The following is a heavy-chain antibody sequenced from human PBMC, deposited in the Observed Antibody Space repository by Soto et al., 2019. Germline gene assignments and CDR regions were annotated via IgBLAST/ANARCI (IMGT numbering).Heavy chain of an antibody. D-gene: IGHD3-3*01. CDR1: GYSFTSYW. V-gene: IGHV5-10-1*01. J-gene: IGHJ6*02. CDR3: ARRSGVPDLWSGYYEPDPYYYGMDV. Sequence: PGESLKISCKGSGYSFTSYWISWVRQMPGKGLEWMGRIDPSDSYTNYSPSFQGHVTISADKSISTAYLQWSSLKASDTAMYYCARRSGVPDLWSGYYEPDPYYYGMDVWGQGTTVTVSS. CDR2: IDPSDSYT.